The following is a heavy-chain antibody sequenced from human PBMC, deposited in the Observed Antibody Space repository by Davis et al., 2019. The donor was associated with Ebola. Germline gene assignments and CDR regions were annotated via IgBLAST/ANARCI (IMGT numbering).Heavy chain of an antibody. V-gene: IGHV3-7*01. J-gene: IGHJ6*04. D-gene: IGHD6-6*01. CDR2: IKQDGSEK. CDR1: GFTFSSYW. CDR3: ATESIAARPVYYYYGMDV. Sequence: GESLKISCAASGFTFSSYWMSWVRQAPGKGLEWVANIKQDGSEKYYVDSVKGRFTISRDNAKNSLYLQMNSLRAEDTAVYYCATESIAARPVYYYYGMDVWGKGTTVTVSS.